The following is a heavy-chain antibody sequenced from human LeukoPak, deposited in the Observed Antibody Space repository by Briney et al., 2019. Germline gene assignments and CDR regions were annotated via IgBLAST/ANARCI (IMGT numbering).Heavy chain of an antibody. Sequence: GGSLRLSCAASGFTVSSNYMTWVRQAPGKGLEWVSVIYGGGTTYYADSVKGKFTISRDNSKNTLYLQTNSLRVEDTAVYYCARDRVETAMGPQFRTYYYYGMDVWGQGTTVTVSS. CDR3: ARDRVETAMGPQFRTYYYYGMDV. J-gene: IGHJ6*02. CDR2: IYGGGTT. D-gene: IGHD5-18*01. CDR1: GFTVSSNY. V-gene: IGHV3-66*01.